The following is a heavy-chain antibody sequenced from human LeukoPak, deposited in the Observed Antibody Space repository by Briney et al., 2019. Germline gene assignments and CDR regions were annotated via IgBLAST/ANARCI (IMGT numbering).Heavy chain of an antibody. CDR3: ARNPWGGGSWFRAFDI. CDR2: IYPGDSDT. J-gene: IGHJ3*02. V-gene: IGHV5-51*01. CDR1: GYSFTSYW. D-gene: IGHD6-13*01. Sequence: GESLKISCKGSGYSFTSYWIGWVRQMPGKGLEWMGIIYPGDSDTRYSPSFQGQVTISADKSISTAYLQWSSLKASDTAMYYCARNPWGGGSWFRAFDIWGQGTMVTVSS.